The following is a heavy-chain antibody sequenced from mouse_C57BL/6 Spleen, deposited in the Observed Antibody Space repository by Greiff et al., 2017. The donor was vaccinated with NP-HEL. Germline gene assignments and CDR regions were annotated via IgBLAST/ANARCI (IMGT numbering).Heavy chain of an antibody. CDR3: ARSGDAFDY. CDR2: IDPSDSYT. Sequence: QVQLQQSGAELVMPGASVKLSCKASGYTFTSYWMHWVKQRPGQGLEWIGEIDPSDSYTNYNQKFKGKSTLTVDKSSSTAYMQLSSLTSEDSAVYYCARSGDAFDYWGQGTTLTVSS. J-gene: IGHJ2*01. D-gene: IGHD3-1*01. V-gene: IGHV1-69*01. CDR1: GYTFTSYW.